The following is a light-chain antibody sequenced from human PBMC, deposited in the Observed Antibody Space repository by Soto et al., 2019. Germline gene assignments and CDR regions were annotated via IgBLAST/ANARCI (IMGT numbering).Light chain of an antibody. CDR2: GAS. CDR3: QQYNNWPLT. CDR1: QSVSSD. J-gene: IGKJ4*01. V-gene: IGKV3-15*01. Sequence: ETLMTQSPVIVSVSPGERATLSCRASQSVSSDLAWYQQKPGQAPRLLIYGASTRATGIPARFSGSGSGTEFTLTISSLQSEDFAIYYCQQYNNWPLTFGGGTKVEIK.